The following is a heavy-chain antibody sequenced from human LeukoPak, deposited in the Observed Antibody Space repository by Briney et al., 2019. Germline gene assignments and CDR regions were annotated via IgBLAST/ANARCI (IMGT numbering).Heavy chain of an antibody. Sequence: PGGSLRLSCAASGFTFDDYAMHWVRQAPGKGLEWVSGISWNSGSIGYADSVKGRFTISRDNAKNSLYLQMNSLRAEVTALYYCAKGDSSGWYVPRFDPWGQGTLVTVSS. CDR2: ISWNSGSI. V-gene: IGHV3-9*01. J-gene: IGHJ5*02. D-gene: IGHD6-19*01. CDR3: AKGDSSGWYVPRFDP. CDR1: GFTFDDYA.